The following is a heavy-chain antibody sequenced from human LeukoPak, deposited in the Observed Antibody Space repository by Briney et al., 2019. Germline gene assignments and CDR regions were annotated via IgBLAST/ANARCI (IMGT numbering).Heavy chain of an antibody. D-gene: IGHD6-19*01. CDR1: GGSFSGYY. CDR2: INHSGST. CDR3: ARGGILVPGIAVASYFDY. J-gene: IGHJ4*02. V-gene: IGHV4-34*01. Sequence: SETLSLTCAVYGGSFSGYYWSWIRQPPGKGLEWIGEINHSGSTSYNPSLKSRVTISVDTSRNQSSLKLNSVTAADTAVYYCARGGILVPGIAVASYFDYWGQGTLVTVSS.